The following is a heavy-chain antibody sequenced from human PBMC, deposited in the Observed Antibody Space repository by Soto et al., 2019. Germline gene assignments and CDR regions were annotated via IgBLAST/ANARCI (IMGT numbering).Heavy chain of an antibody. Sequence: SGTLSPTCHVSCGSICRRCYYLGWVRQPPGEGLEWIGSIYYSGSTYYNPSLKSRVTISVDTSKNQFSLKLSSVTAADTAVYYCARQGLAVAGSPPNWFDPWGQGTLVTVSS. CDR3: ARQGLAVAGSPPNWFDP. D-gene: IGHD6-19*01. CDR2: IYYSGST. CDR1: CGSICRRCYY. V-gene: IGHV4-39*01. J-gene: IGHJ5*02.